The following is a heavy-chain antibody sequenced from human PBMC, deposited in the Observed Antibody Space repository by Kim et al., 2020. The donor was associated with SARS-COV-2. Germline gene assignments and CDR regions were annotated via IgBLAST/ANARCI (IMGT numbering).Heavy chain of an antibody. J-gene: IGHJ6*02. Sequence: ASVKVSCKASGYTFTSYGISWVRQAPGQGLEWMGWISAYNGNTNYAQKLQGRVTMTTDTSTSTAYMELRSLRSDDTAVYYCASESSEGMVRSGGRPYYYYYGMDVWGQGTTVTVSS. CDR1: GYTFTSYG. D-gene: IGHD2-15*01. CDR2: ISAYNGNT. CDR3: ASESSEGMVRSGGRPYYYYYGMDV. V-gene: IGHV1-18*01.